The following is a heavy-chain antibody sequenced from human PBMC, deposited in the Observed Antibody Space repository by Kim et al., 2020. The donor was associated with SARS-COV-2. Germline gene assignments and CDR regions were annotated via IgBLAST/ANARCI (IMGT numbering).Heavy chain of an antibody. CDR3: ARPIAVAGYWYFDL. D-gene: IGHD6-19*01. J-gene: IGHJ2*01. Sequence: SPSFQGQFTISADKSISTAYLQWSSLKASDTAMYYCARPIAVAGYWYFDLWGRGTLVTVSS. V-gene: IGHV5-51*01.